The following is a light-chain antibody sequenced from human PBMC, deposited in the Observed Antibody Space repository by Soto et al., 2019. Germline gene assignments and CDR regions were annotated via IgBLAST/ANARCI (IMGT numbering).Light chain of an antibody. CDR1: RRVGSD. CDR2: GAS. J-gene: IGKJ3*01. CDR3: QQYDNLPLT. Sequence: IVMAQVPAGLCVSPVEGATVSWRASRRVGSDLAWYQQKPGQAPRLLVFGASSRATGVPARFSGSGSGTEFTLTINSLQSEDFAVYFCQQYDNLPLTFGPGTKVDIK. V-gene: IGKV3-15*01.